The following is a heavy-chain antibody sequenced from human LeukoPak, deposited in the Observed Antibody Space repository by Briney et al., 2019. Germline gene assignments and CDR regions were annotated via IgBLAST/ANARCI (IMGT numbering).Heavy chain of an antibody. CDR2: VIPIFGTA. CDR1: GGTFSSYG. CDR3: AGDVQGYYGTLDY. J-gene: IGHJ4*02. Sequence: SVKVSCKASGGTFSSYGISWVRQGPGQGLEWMGRVIPIFGTATYAQKFLGRGTIIAVESSSKAFMVLSSLRTDDAAVYYCAGDVQGYYGTLDYCNQGTLVTASS. D-gene: IGHD3-10*01. V-gene: IGHV1-69*15.